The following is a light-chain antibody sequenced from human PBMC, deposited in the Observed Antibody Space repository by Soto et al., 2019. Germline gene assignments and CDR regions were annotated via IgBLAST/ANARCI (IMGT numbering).Light chain of an antibody. CDR2: GAS. Sequence: EIVLTQSPGTLSLSPGERATLSCRASQSVSSSYLAWYQQKPGQAPSLLMYGASNRATGIPDRFSGSGSGTVFTLTISRLEPEDFAVYHCQQYGTSRWTFGQGTKVDIK. CDR1: QSVSSSY. V-gene: IGKV3-20*01. CDR3: QQYGTSRWT. J-gene: IGKJ1*01.